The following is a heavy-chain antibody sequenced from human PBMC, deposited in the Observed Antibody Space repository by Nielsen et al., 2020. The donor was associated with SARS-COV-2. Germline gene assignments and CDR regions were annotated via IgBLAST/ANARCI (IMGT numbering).Heavy chain of an antibody. CDR3: AKVYGDYVGFFDV. CDR2: ISWNSVSI. D-gene: IGHD4-17*01. J-gene: IGHJ2*01. Sequence: GGSLRLSCVGSGFTFDDYAMHWARQAPGKGLEWVSGISWNSVSIDYADSVKGRFTISRDNAKSSLYLQMNSLRAEDTALYYCAKVYGDYVGFFDVWGRGTLVTVSS. V-gene: IGHV3-9*01. CDR1: GFTFDDYA.